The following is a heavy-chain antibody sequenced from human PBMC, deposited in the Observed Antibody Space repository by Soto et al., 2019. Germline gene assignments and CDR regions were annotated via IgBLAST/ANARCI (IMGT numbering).Heavy chain of an antibody. V-gene: IGHV3-23*01. CDR1: GFTFSSYA. CDR3: AKGGYSGYDNYYYYYMDV. Sequence: LRLSCQASGFTFSSYAMSWVRHAPGKGLEWVSAISGSGGSTYYADSVKGRFTISRDNSKNTLYLQMNSLRAEDTAVYYCAKGGYSGYDNYYYYYMDVWGKGTTVTVSS. J-gene: IGHJ6*03. D-gene: IGHD5-12*01. CDR2: ISGSGGST.